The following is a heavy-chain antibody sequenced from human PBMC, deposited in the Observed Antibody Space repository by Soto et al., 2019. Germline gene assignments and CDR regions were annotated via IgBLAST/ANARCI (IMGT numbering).Heavy chain of an antibody. D-gene: IGHD3-10*01. CDR2: INDTGNI. CDR1: GGSFSGYQ. Sequence: QVQLQQWGAGLLKPSETLSLTCAVYGGSFSGYQWTWIRQTPGKGLEWIGEINDTGNINYNPSLKIGVVILIVRPKKQISPQVGSVTAADAAVYYWARGVIVWFGELSRRGGYYYYMDVWGKGTTVTVSS. CDR3: ARGVIVWFGELSRRGGYYYYMDV. J-gene: IGHJ6*03. V-gene: IGHV4-34*01.